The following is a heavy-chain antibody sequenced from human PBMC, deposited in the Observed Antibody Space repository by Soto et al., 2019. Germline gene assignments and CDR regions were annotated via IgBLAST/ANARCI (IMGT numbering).Heavy chain of an antibody. CDR3: ARGVPAARTPFDY. D-gene: IGHD2-2*01. J-gene: IGHJ4*02. CDR1: GGSFIGYY. CDR2: INHSGST. V-gene: IGHV4-34*01. Sequence: LEILSLTCAVYGGSFIGYYWSWIRQPPGKGLEWIGEINHSGSTNYNPSLKSRVTISVDTSKNQFSLKLSSVTAADTAVYYCARGVPAARTPFDYWGQGTLVTVSS.